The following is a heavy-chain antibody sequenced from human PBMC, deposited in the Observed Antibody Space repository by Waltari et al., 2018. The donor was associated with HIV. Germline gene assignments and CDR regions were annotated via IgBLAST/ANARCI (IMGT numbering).Heavy chain of an antibody. D-gene: IGHD1-7*01. CDR3: AKARTTDYYYMDV. J-gene: IGHJ6*03. CDR1: GFTFSVYA. CDR2: ISWNSGSI. V-gene: IGHV3-9*01. Sequence: VHLVASGGGLVKPGRSLGLSFAASGFTFSVYAMPWVRQAPGKGLEWVSGISWNSGSIGYADSVKGRFTISGDNAKNSLYLQMNSLRAEDTALYYCAKARTTDYYYMDVWGKGTTVTVSS.